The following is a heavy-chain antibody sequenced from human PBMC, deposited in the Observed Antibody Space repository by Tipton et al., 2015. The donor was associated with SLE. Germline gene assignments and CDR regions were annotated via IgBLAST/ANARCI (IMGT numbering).Heavy chain of an antibody. V-gene: IGHV3-23*01. D-gene: IGHD1-26*01. CDR1: GFTFSSYA. CDR2: ISGSGGST. J-gene: IGHJ6*03. Sequence: SLRLSCAASGFTFSSYAMSWVRQAPGKGLEWVSAISGSGGSTYYADSVKGRFTISRDNSKNTLYLQMNSLRAEDTAVYYCSRVGGSYSFYFYYYMDVWGKGTTVTVSS. CDR3: SRVGGSYSFYFYYYMDV.